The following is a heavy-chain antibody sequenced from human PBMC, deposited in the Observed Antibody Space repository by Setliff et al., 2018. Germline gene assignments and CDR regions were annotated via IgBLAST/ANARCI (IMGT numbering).Heavy chain of an antibody. D-gene: IGHD3-16*01. J-gene: IGHJ4*02. Sequence: PSETLSLTCSVYGESFSNNYWSWIRQTPGKGLEWIGNIYYNGNTNKNPSLKSRVTISVDTSRDQFSLRLSSVTAADTAMYYCARVRVVQGYYEFDYWGQGTLVTVSS. CDR1: GESFSNNY. CDR3: ARVRVVQGYYEFDY. CDR2: IYYNGNT. V-gene: IGHV4-59*12.